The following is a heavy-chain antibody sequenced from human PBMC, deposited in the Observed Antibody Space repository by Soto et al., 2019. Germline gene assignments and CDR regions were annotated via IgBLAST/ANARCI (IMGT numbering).Heavy chain of an antibody. CDR2: IYYGGST. Sequence: SETLSLTCNVSAGSISSYYWSWIRQPPGKGLEWIGYIYYGGSTNFSPSLKSRVTISVDTSKKQFSLKLSSVTAADTAVYYCARGRYYFDYWGQGTLVTVSS. J-gene: IGHJ4*02. CDR3: ARGRYYFDY. V-gene: IGHV4-59*01. CDR1: AGSISSYY.